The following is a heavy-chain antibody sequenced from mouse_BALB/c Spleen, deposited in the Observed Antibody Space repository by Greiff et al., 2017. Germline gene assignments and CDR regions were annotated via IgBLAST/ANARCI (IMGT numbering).Heavy chain of an antibody. J-gene: IGHJ4*01. CDR1: GFAFSSYD. CDR2: ISSGGGST. V-gene: IGHV5-12-1*01. Sequence: EVQRVESGGGLVKPGGSLKLSCAASGFAFSSYDMSWVRQTPEKRLEWVAYISSGGGSTYYPDTVKGRFTISRDNAKNTLYLQMSSLKSEDTAMYYCARHEGYYGSSYDYYAMDYWGQGTSVTVSS. D-gene: IGHD1-1*01. CDR3: ARHEGYYGSSYDYYAMDY.